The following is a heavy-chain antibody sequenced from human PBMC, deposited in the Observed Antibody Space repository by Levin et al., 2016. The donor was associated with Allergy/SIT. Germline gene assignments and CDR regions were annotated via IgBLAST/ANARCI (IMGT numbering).Heavy chain of an antibody. D-gene: IGHD6-13*01. J-gene: IGHJ6*02. CDR3: ASGSIYYYYGMDV. CDR2: RALTMGNT. Sequence: WVRQAPGQGLEWMGSDRALTMGNTNYAQKLQGRVTMTTDTSTSTAYMELRSLRSDDTAVYYCASGSIYYYYGMDVWGQGTTVTVSS. V-gene: IGHV1-18*01.